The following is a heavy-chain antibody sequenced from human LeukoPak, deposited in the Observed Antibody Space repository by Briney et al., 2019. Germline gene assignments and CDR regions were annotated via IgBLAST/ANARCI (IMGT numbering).Heavy chain of an antibody. Sequence: SETLSLTCTVSGGSISNNDYFWGWIRQPPGKGLEWIGSMNYGGSTHDNPSLKSRVTISVDTSKNQVSLKLSSVTAADTAVYYCARRVPGWSGNWFDPWGQGTLVTVSS. J-gene: IGHJ5*02. D-gene: IGHD6-19*01. CDR2: MNYGGST. CDR3: ARRVPGWSGNWFDP. CDR1: GGSISNNDYF. V-gene: IGHV4-39*01.